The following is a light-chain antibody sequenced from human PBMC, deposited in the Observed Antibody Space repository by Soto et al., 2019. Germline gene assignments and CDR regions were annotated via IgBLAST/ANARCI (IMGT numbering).Light chain of an antibody. CDR2: DAS. CDR1: QTISTW. CDR3: QQYTNTNNPWM. Sequence: DIKVTQSPLTLYASVGGRVTIACRASQTISTWMAWYQQKPGKAPKLLVYDASTLQSGVASRFSGSGSGTEFTLIISVLQPDDSATYYCQQYTNTNNPWMFGQGTKVDI. J-gene: IGKJ1*01. V-gene: IGKV1-5*01.